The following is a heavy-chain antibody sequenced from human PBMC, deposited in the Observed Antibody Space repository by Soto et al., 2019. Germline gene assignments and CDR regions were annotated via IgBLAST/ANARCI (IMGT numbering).Heavy chain of an antibody. Sequence: GGSLRLSCAASGFTFSDYYMSWIRQAPGKGLEWVSYIGSSSSYTNYADSVKGRFTISRDSAKNSLYLQMNSLRAEDTAVYYCARGPLVVSWKNWFDPWGQGTLVTVSS. CDR1: GFTFSDYY. V-gene: IGHV3-11*06. D-gene: IGHD2-2*01. J-gene: IGHJ5*02. CDR2: IGSSSSYT. CDR3: ARGPLVVSWKNWFDP.